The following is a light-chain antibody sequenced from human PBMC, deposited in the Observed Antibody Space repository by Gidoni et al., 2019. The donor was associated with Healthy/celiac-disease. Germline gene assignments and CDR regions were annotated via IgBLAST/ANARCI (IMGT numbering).Light chain of an antibody. CDR1: QSLVYSDGNTY. CDR2: KVS. CDR3: MQGTHWPPT. J-gene: IGKJ4*01. Sequence: DVVMTQSPLSLPVTLGQPASISCRSSQSLVYSDGNTYLTWFQQRPGQSPRRLIYKVSNRDSVVPDRFSGSGSGTDFTLKISRVEAEDVGVYYCMQGTHWPPTFGGGTKVEIK. V-gene: IGKV2-30*01.